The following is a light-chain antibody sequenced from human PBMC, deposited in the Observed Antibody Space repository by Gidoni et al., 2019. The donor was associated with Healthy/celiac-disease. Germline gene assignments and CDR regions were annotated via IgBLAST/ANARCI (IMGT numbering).Light chain of an antibody. CDR1: QSVSSY. Sequence: EIVFTQSPATLSLSPGERATLSCRASQSVSSYLAWYQQKPGQAPRLLIYDASNRAPGIPARFSGSGSGTDFTLTISSLEPEDFAVYYCQQRSNWLLTFGGGTKVEIK. V-gene: IGKV3-11*01. CDR2: DAS. CDR3: QQRSNWLLT. J-gene: IGKJ4*01.